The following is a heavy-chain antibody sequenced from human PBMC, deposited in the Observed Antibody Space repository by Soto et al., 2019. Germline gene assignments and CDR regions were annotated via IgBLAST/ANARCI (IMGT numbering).Heavy chain of an antibody. CDR1: GFSLSTSGVG. D-gene: IGHD3-10*01. J-gene: IGHJ4*02. CDR3: APTYYYYAPVPFDY. V-gene: IGHV2-5*02. Sequence: QITLKESGPTLVKPTQTLTLTCTFSGFSLSTSGVGVGWIRQPPGKALEWLALIYWDDDKRYSPSLKSRLTITKDTTKNQVVLTMTNMDPVDTATYYCAPTYYYYAPVPFDYWGQGTLVTVSS. CDR2: IYWDDDK.